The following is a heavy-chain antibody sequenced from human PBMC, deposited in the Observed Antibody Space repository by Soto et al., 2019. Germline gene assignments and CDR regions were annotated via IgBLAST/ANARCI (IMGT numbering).Heavy chain of an antibody. V-gene: IGHV3-30-3*01. CDR1: GFTFNTYP. CDR2: ISYDGGNK. CDR3: ARHRIRYDSSGLDY. Sequence: HPGGSLRLSCAASGFTFNTYPMQWVRQPPGKGLEWVAVISYDGGNKYYADSVKGRFTISRDNSKNTLYLHMNSLRADDTAVYYCARHRIRYDSSGLDYWGQGTLVPVSS. J-gene: IGHJ4*02. D-gene: IGHD3-22*01.